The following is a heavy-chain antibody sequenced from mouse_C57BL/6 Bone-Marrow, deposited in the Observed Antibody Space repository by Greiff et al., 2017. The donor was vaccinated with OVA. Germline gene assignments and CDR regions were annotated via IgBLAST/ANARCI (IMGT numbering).Heavy chain of an antibody. V-gene: IGHV1-61*01. CDR1: GYTFTSYW. CDR3: ARNYDYFYAMDY. CDR2: IYPSDSET. D-gene: IGHD2-4*01. J-gene: IGHJ4*01. Sequence: QVQLQQPGAELVRPGSSVKLSCKASGYTFTSYWMDWVKQRPGQGLEWIGNIYPSDSETHYNQKFKDKATLTVDKSSSTAYMQLSSLTSEDSAVYYCARNYDYFYAMDYWGQGTSVTVSS.